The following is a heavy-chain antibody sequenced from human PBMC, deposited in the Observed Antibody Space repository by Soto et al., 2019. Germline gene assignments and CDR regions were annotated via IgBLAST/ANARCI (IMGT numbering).Heavy chain of an antibody. CDR3: ARGDSGYWKGGGTFDY. D-gene: IGHD3-22*01. Sequence: QVQLQESGPGLVKPSETLSLTCTVSGGSVSSGSYYWSWIRQPPGKGLEWIGYIYYSGSTNYNLSLKSQVAIALDKYKNHFALKLNSVTAADTAVYYCARGDSGYWKGGGTFDYWGQGNLVTVSS. V-gene: IGHV4-61*01. J-gene: IGHJ4*02. CDR1: GGSVSSGSYY. CDR2: IYYSGST.